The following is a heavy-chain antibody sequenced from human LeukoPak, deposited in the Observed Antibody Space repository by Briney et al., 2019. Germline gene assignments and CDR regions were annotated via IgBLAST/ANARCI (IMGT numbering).Heavy chain of an antibody. CDR2: ISSSGSTI. J-gene: IGHJ5*02. D-gene: IGHD2-2*01. CDR1: GFTFSDYY. Sequence: GGSLRLSCAASGFTFSDYYMSWIRQALGKGLEWVSYISSSGSTIYYADSVKGRFTISRDNAKNSLYLQMNSLRAEDTAVYYCAREPAAGYCSSTSCLNWSDPWGQGTLVTVSS. V-gene: IGHV3-11*01. CDR3: AREPAAGYCSSTSCLNWSDP.